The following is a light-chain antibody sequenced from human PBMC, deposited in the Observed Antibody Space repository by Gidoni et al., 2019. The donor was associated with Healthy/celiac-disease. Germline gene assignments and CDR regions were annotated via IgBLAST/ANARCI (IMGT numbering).Light chain of an antibody. CDR2: AAS. Sequence: DIQLTPPPSFLSASVGDRVTITCRASQGISSYLAWYQQKPGKAPKLLIYAASTLQSGVPSRFSGSGYGTEFTLTISSLQPEDFATYYCQQLNSYPLFTFGPGTKVDIK. V-gene: IGKV1-9*01. J-gene: IGKJ3*01. CDR3: QQLNSYPLFT. CDR1: QGISSY.